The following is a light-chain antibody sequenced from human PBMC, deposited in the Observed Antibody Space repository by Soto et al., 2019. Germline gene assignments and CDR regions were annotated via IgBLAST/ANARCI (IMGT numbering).Light chain of an antibody. CDR3: QQCYNSPQWT. J-gene: IGKJ1*01. CDR2: DAS. V-gene: IGKV3-11*01. CDR1: QSIGTF. Sequence: ELVWTHSPGTLCVSPGEKATLSCSTSQSIGTFLAWYQQKPGQAPRLLIYDASNRATGIPDRFSGSGSGTDFTLTISSLEPEDFAVYYCQQCYNSPQWTFGQGTKVDIK.